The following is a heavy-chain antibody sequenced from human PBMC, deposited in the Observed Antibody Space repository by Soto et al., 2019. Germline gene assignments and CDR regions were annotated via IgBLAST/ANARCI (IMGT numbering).Heavy chain of an antibody. V-gene: IGHV4-30-4*08. CDR2: IYYSGST. Sequence: LSLTCTVSGDSISSNGYYWSWIRQHPGKGLEWIGYIYYSGSTYYNPSLKSRVTISVDTSKNQFSLKLSSVTAADTAVYYCARDTRAVYGSGASDYWGQGTLVTVSS. CDR1: GDSISSNGYY. D-gene: IGHD3-10*01. CDR3: ARDTRAVYGSGASDY. J-gene: IGHJ4*02.